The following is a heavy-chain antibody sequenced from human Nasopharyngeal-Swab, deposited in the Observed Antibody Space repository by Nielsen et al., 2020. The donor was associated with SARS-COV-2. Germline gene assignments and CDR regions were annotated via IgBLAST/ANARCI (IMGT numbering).Heavy chain of an antibody. CDR1: GFTFSTYA. V-gene: IGHV3-23*01. CDR2: ISFGASST. Sequence: GESLKISCAASGFTFSTYAMSWVHQAPGKGLEWVSGISFGASSTYYADSVKGRFTISRDNSKNTLYLQMSSLRADDTAVYYCAKVGGGVGYWGQGALVTVSS. CDR3: AKVGGGVGY. D-gene: IGHD3-16*01. J-gene: IGHJ4*02.